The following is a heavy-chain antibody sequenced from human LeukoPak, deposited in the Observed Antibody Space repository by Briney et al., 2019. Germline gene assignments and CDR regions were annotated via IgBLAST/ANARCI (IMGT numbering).Heavy chain of an antibody. Sequence: GGSLRLSCAASGFTFSNYAMSWVRQAPGKGLEWVSAISGSGGSTYYADSVKGRFTISRDNAKNSLYLQMNSLRAEDTAVYYCARDHYDFWSGYYIFDYWGQGTLVTVSS. CDR3: ARDHYDFWSGYYIFDY. V-gene: IGHV3-23*01. CDR2: ISGSGGST. J-gene: IGHJ4*02. CDR1: GFTFSNYA. D-gene: IGHD3-3*01.